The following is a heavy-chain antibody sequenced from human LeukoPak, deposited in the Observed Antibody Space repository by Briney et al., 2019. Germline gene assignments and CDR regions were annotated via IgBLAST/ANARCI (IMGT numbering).Heavy chain of an antibody. V-gene: IGHV3-7*03. J-gene: IGHJ4*02. CDR1: GFTFSKYW. D-gene: IGHD2-2*01. Sequence: PGGSLRLSCAASGFTFSKYWMSWVRQAPGKGLEWVANIKEDGSEKYYVDAVKGRFTISRDNAKNSLSLQMNSLRAEDTAVYYCANQVVPAAPRGRNFDYWGQGTLVTVSS. CDR3: ANQVVPAAPRGRNFDY. CDR2: IKEDGSEK.